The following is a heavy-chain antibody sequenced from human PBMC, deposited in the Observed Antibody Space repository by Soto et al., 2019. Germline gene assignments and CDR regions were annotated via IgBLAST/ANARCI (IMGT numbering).Heavy chain of an antibody. CDR2: INHSGST. CDR3: ASHCTNGVCKGNYYYYYYMDV. J-gene: IGHJ6*03. Sequence: SETLSLTCAVYGGSFSGYYWSWIRQPPGKGLEWIGEINHSGSTNYNPSLKSRVTISVDTSKNQFSLKRSSVTAADTAVYYCASHCTNGVCKGNYYYYYYMDVWGKGTTVTVSS. D-gene: IGHD2-8*01. CDR1: GGSFSGYY. V-gene: IGHV4-34*01.